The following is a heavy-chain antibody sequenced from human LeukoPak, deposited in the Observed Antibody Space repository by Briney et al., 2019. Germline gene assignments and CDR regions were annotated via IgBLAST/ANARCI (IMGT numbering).Heavy chain of an antibody. CDR2: IWYDGSNK. CDR1: GFTFSSYG. Sequence: GGSLRLSCAASGFTFSSYGMHWFRQAPGKGLEWVAVIWYDGSNKYYADSVKGRFTTSRDNSKNTLYLQMNSLGAEDTAVYYCAGQDDSSGGGGFDPWGQGTLVTVSS. D-gene: IGHD3-22*01. CDR3: AGQDDSSGGGGFDP. J-gene: IGHJ5*02. V-gene: IGHV3-33*01.